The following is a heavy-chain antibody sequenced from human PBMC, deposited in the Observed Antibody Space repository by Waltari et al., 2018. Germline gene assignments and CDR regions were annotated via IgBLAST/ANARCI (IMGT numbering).Heavy chain of an antibody. CDR1: GSTLTALS. CDR2: ISAYNGNT. Sequence: QVQLVKSGAEVKKPGASVTVSCTVSGSTLTALSMHWVRQAPGKGLAWMGWISAYNGNTNYAQKRQGRVTMTTDTSTSTAYMELGSLRSDDTAVYYCASGHFDYWGQGTLVTVSS. CDR3: ASGHFDY. V-gene: IGHV1-18*01. J-gene: IGHJ4*02.